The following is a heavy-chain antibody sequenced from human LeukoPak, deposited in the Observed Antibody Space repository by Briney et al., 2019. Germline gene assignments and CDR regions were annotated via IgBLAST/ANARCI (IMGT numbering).Heavy chain of an antibody. CDR3: ARDWYSSSWYKKEYYFDY. CDR1: GYTFTGYY. D-gene: IGHD6-13*01. Sequence: ASVKVSCKASGYTFTGYYMHWVRQAPGQGLEWMGWINPNSGGTNYAQKFQGRVTMTRDTSISTAYMELSRLRSDDTAVYYCARDWYSSSWYKKEYYFDYWGQGTLVTLSS. CDR2: INPNSGGT. J-gene: IGHJ4*02. V-gene: IGHV1-2*02.